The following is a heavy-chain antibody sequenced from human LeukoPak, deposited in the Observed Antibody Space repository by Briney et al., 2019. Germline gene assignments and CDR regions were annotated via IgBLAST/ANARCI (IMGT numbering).Heavy chain of an antibody. CDR3: ARVSSSSWWALDY. V-gene: IGHV3-13*01. Sequence: GGSLRLSCAASGFTFSSYDMHWVRQATGKGLEWVSAIGTAADTYYIDSVKGRFTISRENAKSSLYLQMNSLRAEDTAVYYCARVSSSSWWALDYWGQGTLVTVSS. J-gene: IGHJ4*02. CDR1: GFTFSSYD. D-gene: IGHD6-13*01. CDR2: IGTAADT.